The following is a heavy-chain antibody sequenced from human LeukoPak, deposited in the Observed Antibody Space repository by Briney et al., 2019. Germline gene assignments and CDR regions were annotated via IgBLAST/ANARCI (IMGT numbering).Heavy chain of an antibody. CDR1: GGTFSSYA. D-gene: IGHD3-22*01. CDR2: ISTYNGNT. Sequence: ASVKVSCKASGGTFSSYAISWVRQAPGQGLEWMGWISTYNGNTNYAQKFQGRVTMTTDTSTNTAYMELRGLRSDDTAVYYCARDLDYYDSRGSGWFDPWGQGTLVTVSS. CDR3: ARDLDYYDSRGSGWFDP. V-gene: IGHV1-18*01. J-gene: IGHJ5*02.